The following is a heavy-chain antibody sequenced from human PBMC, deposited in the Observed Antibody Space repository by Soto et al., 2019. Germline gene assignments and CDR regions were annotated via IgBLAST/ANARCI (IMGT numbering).Heavy chain of an antibody. J-gene: IGHJ4*02. CDR2: ISWNSGSI. Sequence: EVQLVESGGGLVQPGRSLRLSCAASGFTFDDYAMHWVRQAPGKGLEWVSGISWNSGSIGYADSVKGRFTISRDNAKNSLYLQMNSLRAEDTALYYCAKVVEQWLAHYNLFDYWGQGTLVTVSS. CDR1: GFTFDDYA. V-gene: IGHV3-9*01. CDR3: AKVVEQWLAHYNLFDY. D-gene: IGHD6-19*01.